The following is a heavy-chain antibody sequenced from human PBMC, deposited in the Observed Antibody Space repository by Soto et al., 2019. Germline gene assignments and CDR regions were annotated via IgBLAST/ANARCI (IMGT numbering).Heavy chain of an antibody. CDR1: DYSISSGYY. CDR2: VYHSGST. V-gene: IGHV4-38-2*01. D-gene: IGHD6-6*01. J-gene: IGHJ4*02. Sequence: PSETLSLTCGVSDYSISSGYYWGWIRQPPGKGLEWIGSVYHSGSTYYNPSLKSRVTISVDTSKNQFSLKLSSVTAADTAVYYCARALISSEGYYFDYWGQGTLVTVSS. CDR3: ARALISSEGYYFDY.